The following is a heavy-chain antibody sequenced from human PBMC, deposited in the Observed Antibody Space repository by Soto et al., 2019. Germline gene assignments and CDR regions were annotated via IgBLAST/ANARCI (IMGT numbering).Heavy chain of an antibody. CDR3: ARARRGAPYYYTMDL. J-gene: IGHJ6*02. D-gene: IGHD3-10*01. V-gene: IGHV3-23*01. Sequence: ELQLLESGGGLVQPGGSLRLSCIASGFTFSSYAMTWVRQAPGKGLEWVSDISGSGGITYYADSVKGRFTISRDNSKNSLNLQLNRLRADDTAVYYCARARRGAPYYYTMDLWGQGTTVTVSS. CDR1: GFTFSSYA. CDR2: ISGSGGIT.